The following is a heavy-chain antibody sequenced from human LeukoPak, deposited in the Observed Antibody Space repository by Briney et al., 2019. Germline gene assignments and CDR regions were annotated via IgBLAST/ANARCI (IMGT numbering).Heavy chain of an antibody. CDR2: ISSSSSTI. D-gene: IGHD1-26*01. J-gene: IGHJ4*02. Sequence: GGSLRLSCAASGFTFSSYSMNWVRQAPGEGLEWVSYISSSSSTIYYAGSVKGRFTISRDNAKNSLFLQMNSLRAEDTAVYYCARSRGSSGSYPFDYWGQGTLVTVSS. CDR1: GFTFSSYS. CDR3: ARSRGSSGSYPFDY. V-gene: IGHV3-48*01.